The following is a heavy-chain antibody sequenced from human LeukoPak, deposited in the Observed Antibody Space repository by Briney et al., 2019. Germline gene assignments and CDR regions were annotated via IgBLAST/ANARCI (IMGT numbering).Heavy chain of an antibody. D-gene: IGHD1-26*01. Sequence: PGGSLRLSCAASGFTFSSYGMHWVRQAPGKRLEWVAFIRYDGSNKYYADSVKGRFTISRDNSKNTLYLQMNSLRAEDTAVCYCAKDAASIVGAKGLDYWGQGTLITASS. V-gene: IGHV3-30*02. J-gene: IGHJ4*02. CDR2: IRYDGSNK. CDR3: AKDAASIVGAKGLDY. CDR1: GFTFSSYG.